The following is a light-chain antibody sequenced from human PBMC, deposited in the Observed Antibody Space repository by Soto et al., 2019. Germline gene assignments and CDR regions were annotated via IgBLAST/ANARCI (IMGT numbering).Light chain of an antibody. CDR1: SSDVGSYNL. CDR3: AGWDDSLLGPV. CDR2: NDD. J-gene: IGLJ3*02. V-gene: IGLV2-14*02. Sequence: QSALTQPASVSGSPGQSITISCTGSSSDVGSYNLVSWYQHLPGKAPKLLIYNDDQRPSGVPDRFSGSRSGTSASLVIAGLRSEDEAEYYCAGWDDSLLGPVFGGGTKLTVL.